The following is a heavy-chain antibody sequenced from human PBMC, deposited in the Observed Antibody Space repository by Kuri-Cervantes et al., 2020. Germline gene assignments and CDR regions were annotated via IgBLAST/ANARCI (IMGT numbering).Heavy chain of an antibody. CDR3: ARGAAASFNTFDI. J-gene: IGHJ3*02. CDR1: GFTFSTYW. Sequence: GESLKISCAASGFTFSTYWMHWVRQATGKGLVWVSRIKSDGSTPAYADSVKGRFTISRDNAKNTLYLQMSSLRAEDTAVYYCARGAAASFNTFDIWGQGTMVTVSS. D-gene: IGHD6-13*01. V-gene: IGHV3-74*03. CDR2: IKSDGSTP.